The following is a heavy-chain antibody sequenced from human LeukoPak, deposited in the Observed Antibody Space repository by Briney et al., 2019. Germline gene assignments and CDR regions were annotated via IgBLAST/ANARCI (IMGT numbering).Heavy chain of an antibody. D-gene: IGHD6-6*01. J-gene: IGHJ3*02. CDR1: GFTFSGYE. CDR3: ARLSSSHAFDI. V-gene: IGHV3-48*03. Sequence: GGSLRLSCAASGFTFSGYEMNWVRQAPGKGLEWVSYISSSGSTIYYADSVKGRFTISRDNAKNSLYLQMNSLRAEDTAVYYCARLSSSHAFDIWGQGTMVTVSS. CDR2: ISSSGSTI.